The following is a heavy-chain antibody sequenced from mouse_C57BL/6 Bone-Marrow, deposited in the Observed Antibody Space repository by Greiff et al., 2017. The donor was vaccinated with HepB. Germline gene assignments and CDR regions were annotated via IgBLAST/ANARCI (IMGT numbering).Heavy chain of an antibody. CDR2: IYPSSGNT. J-gene: IGHJ4*01. CDR1: GYTFTSYG. Sequence: VQVEEPGAELVRPGASVKLSCKASGYTFTSYGISWVKQRPGQGLEWIGEIYPSSGNTYYNQKFKGKATLTADKSSSTAYMELRSLTSEDSAVYYCARKEGGRRDYGDRGQGITVT. D-gene: IGHD1-2*01. V-gene: IGHV1-81*01. CDR3: ARKEGGRRDYGD.